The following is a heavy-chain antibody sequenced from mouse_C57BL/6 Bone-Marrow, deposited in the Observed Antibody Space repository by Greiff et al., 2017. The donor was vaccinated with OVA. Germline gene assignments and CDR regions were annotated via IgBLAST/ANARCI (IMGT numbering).Heavy chain of an antibody. Sequence: QVHVKQSGAELARPGASVKLSCKASGYTFTSYGISWVKQRTGQGLEWIGEIYPRSGNTYYNEKFKGKATLTADKSSSTAYMELRSLTSEDSAVYFCARSTYYRRDYYAMDYWGQGTSVTVSS. CDR2: IYPRSGNT. CDR3: ARSTYYRRDYYAMDY. CDR1: GYTFTSYG. D-gene: IGHD2-14*01. V-gene: IGHV1-81*01. J-gene: IGHJ4*01.